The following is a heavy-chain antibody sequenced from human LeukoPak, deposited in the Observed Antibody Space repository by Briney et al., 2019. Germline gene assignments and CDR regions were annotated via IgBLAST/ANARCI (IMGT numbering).Heavy chain of an antibody. CDR1: GDSISRYY. J-gene: IGHJ4*02. CDR3: ERDIAYCTGGTCGDYFDY. V-gene: IGHV4-4*08. D-gene: IGHD2-15*01. Sequence: PSETLSLTCTVSGDSISRYYWSCLRQPPGEGLEWIGYMYTNGSNNNNPSHKGEVPISVDTPNNQYTLKLTPVTPRETDAYDCERDIAYCTGGTCGDYFDYWGQGTLVTVSS. CDR2: MYTNGSN.